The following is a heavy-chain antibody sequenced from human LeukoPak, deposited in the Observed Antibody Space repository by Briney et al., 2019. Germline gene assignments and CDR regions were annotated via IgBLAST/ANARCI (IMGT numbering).Heavy chain of an antibody. J-gene: IGHJ3*02. V-gene: IGHV3-7*01. CDR1: GFTFSSYW. CDR2: IKQDGSEK. CDR3: ARDLTVVVPAAQAFDI. Sequence: GGSLRLSCAASGFTFSSYWMSWVRQAPGKGLEWVANIKQDGSEKYYVDSVKGRFTISRDNAKNSLYLQMNSLRAEDTAVYYFARDLTVVVPAAQAFDIWGQGTMVTVSS. D-gene: IGHD2-2*01.